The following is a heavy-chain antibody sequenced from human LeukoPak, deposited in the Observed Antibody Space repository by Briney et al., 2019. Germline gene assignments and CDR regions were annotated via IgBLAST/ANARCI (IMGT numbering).Heavy chain of an antibody. Sequence: ASVKVSCKASGYTFTSYDINWVRQATGQGLEWMGWINPNSGGTNYAQKFQGRVTMTRDTSISTAYMELSRLRSDDTAVYYCARVGGDIVVVPAAYDYWGQGTLVTVSS. D-gene: IGHD2-2*01. CDR1: GYTFTSYD. V-gene: IGHV1-2*02. J-gene: IGHJ4*02. CDR3: ARVGGDIVVVPAAYDY. CDR2: INPNSGGT.